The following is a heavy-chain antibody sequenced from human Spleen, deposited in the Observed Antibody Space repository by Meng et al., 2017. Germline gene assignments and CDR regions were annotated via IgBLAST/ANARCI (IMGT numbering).Heavy chain of an antibody. V-gene: IGHV3-7*01. CDR3: VTGGGSGNHYQY. CDR2: IRPDGSEK. D-gene: IGHD2-15*01. J-gene: IGHJ4*02. CDR1: GLTFGSFW. Sequence: EVQLLASGGGLVQPGESLSLSCAASGLTFGSFWMSWVRQAPGKGLEWVANIRPDGSEKNYVDSVTGRFTISRDNAKNSLYLQMNSLRVEDTAVYYCVTGGGSGNHYQYWGQGTLVPSPQ.